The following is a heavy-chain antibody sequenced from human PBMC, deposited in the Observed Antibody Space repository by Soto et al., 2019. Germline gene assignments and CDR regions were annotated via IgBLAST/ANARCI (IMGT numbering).Heavy chain of an antibody. Sequence: QVQLVQSGGEVKKPGASVKVSCKTSGYSFTTYGISWVRQAPGQGLEWMGWISAYNGNTNYAQKLQDRVTMTTDTSTSTAYMELRSLRSDDTAVYSRAREGPAPYYYYGMDVWGQGSTVTVSS. CDR1: GYSFTTYG. CDR3: AREGPAPYYYYGMDV. J-gene: IGHJ6*02. V-gene: IGHV1-18*01. CDR2: ISAYNGNT.